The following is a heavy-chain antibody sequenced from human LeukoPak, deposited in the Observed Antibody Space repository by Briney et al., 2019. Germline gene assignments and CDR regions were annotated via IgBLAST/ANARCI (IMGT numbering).Heavy chain of an antibody. CDR1: GFTFSNSW. J-gene: IGHJ4*01. D-gene: IGHD3-10*01. CDR3: ARGPPYGSRXDYFDY. Sequence: GGSLRLSCAASGFTFSNSWMNWVRQAPGKGLEWVANIKEDGTEEDYLDSVKGRFTISRNNAQNSLYLQMNSLRVEDTAVYYCARGPPYGSRXDYFDYW. V-gene: IGHV3-7*01. CDR2: IKEDGTEE.